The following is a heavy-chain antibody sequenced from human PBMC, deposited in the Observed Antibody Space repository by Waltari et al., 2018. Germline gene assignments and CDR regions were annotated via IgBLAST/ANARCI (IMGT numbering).Heavy chain of an antibody. CDR1: GVSISSSSYY. D-gene: IGHD4-17*01. V-gene: IGHV4-39*01. J-gene: IGHJ4*02. CDR3: ARWGLTTVTVDY. Sequence: QLQLQESGPGLVKPSETLSLTCTVSGVSISSSSYYWGWIRQPPGKGLVWIGMIYDSGSTYSNPSLKSRVTISVDTSKNQFSLKLSSVTAADTAVYYCARWGLTTVTVDYWGQGTLVTVSS. CDR2: IYDSGST.